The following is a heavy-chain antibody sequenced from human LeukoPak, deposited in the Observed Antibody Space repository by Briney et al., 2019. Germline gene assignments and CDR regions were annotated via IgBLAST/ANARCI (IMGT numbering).Heavy chain of an antibody. CDR2: ISGSGGNT. V-gene: IGHV3-23*01. J-gene: IGHJ4*02. Sequence: PGRSLRLSCAASGFTFNSYAISSVRQPPGKGLELVSAISGSGGNTYYADSVKGRFTISRDNSKNTLYLQMNSLRAEDTAVYYCAKQSGAATVIDYWGQGTLVTVSS. CDR3: AKQSGAATVIDY. CDR1: GFTFNSYA. D-gene: IGHD3-10*01.